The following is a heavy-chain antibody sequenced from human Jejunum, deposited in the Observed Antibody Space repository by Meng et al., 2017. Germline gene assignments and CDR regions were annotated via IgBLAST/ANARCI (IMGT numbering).Heavy chain of an antibody. J-gene: IGHJ5*02. D-gene: IGHD3-10*01. V-gene: IGHV3-30*04. CDR1: GFTFSSYA. Sequence: GESLKISCAASGFTFSSYAMHWVRQAPGKGLEWVAVISYDGSNKYYADSVKGRFTISRDNSKNTLYLQMNSLRAEDTAVYYCARDRAVRGVIIPFDPWGQGTRVT. CDR2: ISYDGSNK. CDR3: ARDRAVRGVIIPFDP.